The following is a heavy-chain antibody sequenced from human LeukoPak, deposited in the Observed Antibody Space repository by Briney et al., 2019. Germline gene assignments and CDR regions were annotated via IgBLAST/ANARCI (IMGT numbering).Heavy chain of an antibody. CDR3: ARDHRGVRDYFDY. J-gene: IGHJ4*02. V-gene: IGHV3-30-3*01. CDR1: GFTFSNYA. CDR2: ISYDGSNK. D-gene: IGHD3-10*01. Sequence: GWSLRLSCAASGFTFSNYAMHWVRQAPGKGLEWVAVISYDGSNKYYADSVKGRFTISRDNSKNTLYLQMNSLRAEDTAVYYCARDHRGVRDYFDYWGQGTLVTVSS.